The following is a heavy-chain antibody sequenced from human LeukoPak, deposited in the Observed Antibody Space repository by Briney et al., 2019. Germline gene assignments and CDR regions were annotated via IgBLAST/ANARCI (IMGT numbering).Heavy chain of an antibody. CDR3: ARANPQTQIGDAFDI. CDR2: IYHSGST. D-gene: IGHD3-22*01. V-gene: IGHV4-30-2*01. CDR1: GGSISSGGYY. Sequence: PSETLSLTCTVSGGSISSGGYYWSWIRQPPGKGLEWIGYIYHSGSTYYNPSLKSRVTISVDTSKNQFSLKLSSVTAADTAVYYCARANPQTQIGDAFDIWGQGTMVTVSS. J-gene: IGHJ3*02.